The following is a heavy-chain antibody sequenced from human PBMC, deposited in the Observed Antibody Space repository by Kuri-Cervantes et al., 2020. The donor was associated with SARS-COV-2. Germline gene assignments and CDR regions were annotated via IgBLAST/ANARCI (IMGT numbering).Heavy chain of an antibody. V-gene: IGHV5-10-1*01. Sequence: KVSCKGSGYSFTSYWISWVRQMPGKGLEWMGRIDPSDSYTNYSPSFQGHVTISADKSISTAYLQWSSLKASDTAMYYCARLGGDILTGYWKYYYGMDVWGQGTTVTDSS. J-gene: IGHJ6*02. D-gene: IGHD3-9*01. CDR2: IDPSDSYT. CDR1: GYSFTSYW. CDR3: ARLGGDILTGYWKYYYGMDV.